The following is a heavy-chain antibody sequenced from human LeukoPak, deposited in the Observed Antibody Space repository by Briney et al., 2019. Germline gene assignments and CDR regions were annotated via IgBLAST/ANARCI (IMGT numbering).Heavy chain of an antibody. CDR3: ARDRGVYSRTLED. Sequence: GASVKVSCKASGYTFTTYYMHWVRQAPGQGLEWMGIINPSGGSTSYAQKFQGRVTMTRDMSTSTVYMELSSLRSEDTAVYYCARDRGVYSRTLEDWGQGTLVTVSS. V-gene: IGHV1-46*01. D-gene: IGHD6-13*01. CDR2: INPSGGST. J-gene: IGHJ4*02. CDR1: GYTFTTYY.